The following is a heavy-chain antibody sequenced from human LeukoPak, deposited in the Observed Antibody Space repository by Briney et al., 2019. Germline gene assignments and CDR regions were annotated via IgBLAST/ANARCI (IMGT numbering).Heavy chain of an antibody. Sequence: GGSLRLSCAASGLTVSRNYMSWVRQAPGKGLESVSVIYSAGSTYYADSVRGRFTISRDNAKNTLYLQMNSLRVEDTAVYYCARERAYCSSTTCYKKWKFDLWGRGTLVTVSS. CDR2: IYSAGST. CDR1: GLTVSRNY. CDR3: ARERAYCSSTTCYKKWKFDL. D-gene: IGHD2-2*01. J-gene: IGHJ2*01. V-gene: IGHV3-53*01.